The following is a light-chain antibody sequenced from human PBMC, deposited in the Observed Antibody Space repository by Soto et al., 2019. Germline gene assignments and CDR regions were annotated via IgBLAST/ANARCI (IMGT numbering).Light chain of an antibody. CDR1: QSIRSY. J-gene: IGKJ2*01. Sequence: DIQMTQSPSSLSASVGDRVTITCRASQSIRSYLNWYQQKPGKAPQLLIYAASSLQSGVPSRFSGSGSGTDFTLTISSLQPEDFATYYGQQSYSTPPTFGQGAKLEIK. CDR2: AAS. V-gene: IGKV1-39*01. CDR3: QQSYSTPPT.